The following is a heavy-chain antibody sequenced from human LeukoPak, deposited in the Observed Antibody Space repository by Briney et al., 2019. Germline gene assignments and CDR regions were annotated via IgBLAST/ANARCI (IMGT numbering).Heavy chain of an antibody. CDR2: IYYSGST. CDR1: GDSFSNSLYY. Sequence: SETLSLTCTVAGDSFSNSLYYWAWIRQPPGTGLEWIGSIYYSGSTYYNPSLKSRVTISVDTSKNQFSLKLSSVTAADTAVYYCARDSMTTPTYWGQGTLLTVSS. CDR3: ARDSMTTPTY. V-gene: IGHV4-39*07. J-gene: IGHJ4*02. D-gene: IGHD4-11*01.